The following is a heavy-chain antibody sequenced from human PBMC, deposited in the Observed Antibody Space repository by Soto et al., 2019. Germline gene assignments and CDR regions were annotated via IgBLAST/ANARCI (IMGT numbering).Heavy chain of an antibody. V-gene: IGHV3-74*01. CDR3: VRYFDK. J-gene: IGHJ4*02. CDR1: GFTFITFW. Sequence: GGTLRLSCAASGFTFITFWKPWSGRPPGNGRAWVGRITSDGSGTTYADSVRGQFTIYRDNPKNTLYLQMNSLRAEDTGVYYCVRYFDKRGQGTLVTVSS. CDR2: ITSDGSGT.